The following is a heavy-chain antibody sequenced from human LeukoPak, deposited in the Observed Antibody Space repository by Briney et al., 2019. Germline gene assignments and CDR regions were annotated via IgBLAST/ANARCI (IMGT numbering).Heavy chain of an antibody. CDR1: GGSISSSNW. Sequence: PSGTLSLTCAVSGGSISSSNWWSWVRQPPGKGLEWIGEIYHSGSTNYNPSLKSRVTISVDKSKNQFSLKLSSVTAADTAVYYCARVRGKAGTWPYYFDYWGQGTLVTVSS. J-gene: IGHJ4*02. V-gene: IGHV4-4*02. D-gene: IGHD6-13*01. CDR3: ARVRGKAGTWPYYFDY. CDR2: IYHSGST.